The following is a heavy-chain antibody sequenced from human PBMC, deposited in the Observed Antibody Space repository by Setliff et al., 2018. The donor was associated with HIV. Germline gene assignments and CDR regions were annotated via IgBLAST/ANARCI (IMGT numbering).Heavy chain of an antibody. D-gene: IGHD3-3*01. CDR3: ARWGDTPTFYNFWSGYYFDY. CDR1: GFTFDDYD. J-gene: IGHJ4*02. Sequence: GGSLRLSCAASGFTFDDYDMSWVRQAPGKGLEWVSGINWNGGRTGYADSVKGRFTVYRDNAKNSLYMQMNSLRAEDTAVYFCARWGDTPTFYNFWSGYYFDYWGQGALVTVSS. V-gene: IGHV3-20*04. CDR2: INWNGGRT.